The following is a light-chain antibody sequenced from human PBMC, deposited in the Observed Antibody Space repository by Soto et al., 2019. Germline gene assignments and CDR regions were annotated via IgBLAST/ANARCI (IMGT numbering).Light chain of an antibody. V-gene: IGKV1-27*01. Sequence: DIQMTQSPSSLSASVGDRVTITCRASQGISNYLAWYQQKPGKVPKLLIYAASTLQSGVPSRFSGSGSGTDFTITISSLQPEDVATYYCQKYSSVPLTFGGGTKVEIK. CDR1: QGISNY. CDR3: QKYSSVPLT. CDR2: AAS. J-gene: IGKJ4*01.